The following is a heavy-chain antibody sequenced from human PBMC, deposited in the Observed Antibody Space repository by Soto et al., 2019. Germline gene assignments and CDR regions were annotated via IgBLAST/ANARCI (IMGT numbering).Heavy chain of an antibody. J-gene: IGHJ6*02. D-gene: IGHD2-2*01. Sequence: SVKVSCKASGGTFSSYAISWVRQAPGQGLEWMGGIIPIFGTANYAQKFQGRVTITADESTSTAYMELSSLRSEDTAVYYCAIGDASIVVVPAAPNYYYYGMDVWGQGTTVTVSS. CDR1: GGTFSSYA. CDR3: AIGDASIVVVPAAPNYYYYGMDV. V-gene: IGHV1-69*13. CDR2: IIPIFGTA.